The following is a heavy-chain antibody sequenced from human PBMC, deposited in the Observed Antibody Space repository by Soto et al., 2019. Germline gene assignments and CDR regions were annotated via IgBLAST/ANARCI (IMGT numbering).Heavy chain of an antibody. Sequence: LILSCADCGFTFRSYEMNWFRQAPGKGLEWVSYISSSGSTIYYADSVKGRFTISRDNAKNSLYLQMNSLRAEDTAVYYCARDHKGGYYYYGMDVWGQGTTVTVSS. CDR2: ISSSGSTI. V-gene: IGHV3-48*03. J-gene: IGHJ6*01. CDR3: ARDHKGGYYYYGMDV. CDR1: GFTFRSYE.